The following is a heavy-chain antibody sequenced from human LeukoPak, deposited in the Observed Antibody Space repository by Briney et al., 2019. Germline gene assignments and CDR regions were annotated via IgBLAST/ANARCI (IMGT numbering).Heavy chain of an antibody. V-gene: IGHV4-34*01. CDR2: INHSGST. CDR1: GGSCSGYY. CDR3: ASRNKRTIFGVVISNWFDP. J-gene: IGHJ5*02. D-gene: IGHD3-3*01. Sequence: SETLSLTCAVYGGSCSGYYWSWIRQPPGKGLEWIGEINHSGSTNYNPSLKSRVTISVDTSKNQFSLKLSSVTAADTAVYYCASRNKRTIFGVVISNWFDPWGQGTPVTVSS.